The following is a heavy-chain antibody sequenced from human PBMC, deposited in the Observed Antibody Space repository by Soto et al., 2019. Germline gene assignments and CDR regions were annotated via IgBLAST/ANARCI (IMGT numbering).Heavy chain of an antibody. V-gene: IGHV1-69*13. J-gene: IGHJ5*02. CDR1: GGTFSSLG. Sequence: ASVKVSCKASGGTFSSLGISWMRQAPGQGLEWMGGIIPIFGTVNYAQKFQGRVTITADESTSTAYMELSSLSSEDTAVYYCARNKSGVIIIGRTGWFDPWGQGTLVTVSS. CDR3: ARNKSGVIIIGRTGWFDP. D-gene: IGHD3-3*01. CDR2: IIPIFGTV.